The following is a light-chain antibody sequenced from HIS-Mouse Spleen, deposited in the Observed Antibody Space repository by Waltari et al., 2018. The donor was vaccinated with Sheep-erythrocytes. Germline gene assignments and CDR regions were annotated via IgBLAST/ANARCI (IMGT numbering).Light chain of an antibody. J-gene: IGLJ1*01. CDR3: CSYAGSYNHV. CDR1: SSYVGGYNH. Sequence: QSALTQPRSVSGSPGQSVTISCTGTSSYVGGYNHGSWYQQHPGKAPKLMIYDVSKRPSGVPDRFSGSKSGNTASLTISGLQAEDEADYYCCSYAGSYNHVFATGTKVTVL. V-gene: IGLV2-11*01. CDR2: DVS.